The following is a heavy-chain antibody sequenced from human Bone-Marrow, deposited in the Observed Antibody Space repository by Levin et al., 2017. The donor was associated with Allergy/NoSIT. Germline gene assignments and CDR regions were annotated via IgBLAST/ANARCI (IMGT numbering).Heavy chain of an antibody. CDR3: AREHKDSSGYTGNYPFEI. CDR1: GAYIRFYY. Sequence: PSETLSLTCTVSGAYIRFYYWNWIRQAPGKGLEWIGYIYYTGSTSYNPSLKSRVTISVDTSKNLFSLKLSSVTAADTAMYYCAREHKDSSGYTGNYPFEIWGPGTMVAVSS. D-gene: IGHD3-22*01. J-gene: IGHJ3*02. CDR2: IYYTGST. V-gene: IGHV4-59*01.